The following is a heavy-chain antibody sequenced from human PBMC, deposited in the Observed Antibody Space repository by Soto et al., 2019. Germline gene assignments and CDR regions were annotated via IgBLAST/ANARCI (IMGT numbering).Heavy chain of an antibody. CDR2: INPSGGST. V-gene: IGHV1-46*03. Sequence: ASVKVSCKASGYTFTSXFMHWVRQAPGQGLEWMGIINPSGGSTSYAQKFQGRVTMTRDTSTSTVYMELSSLRSEDTAVYYCARVYCSGGSCYSIDYWGQGTLVTVSS. J-gene: IGHJ4*02. CDR1: GYTFTSXF. CDR3: ARVYCSGGSCYSIDY. D-gene: IGHD2-15*01.